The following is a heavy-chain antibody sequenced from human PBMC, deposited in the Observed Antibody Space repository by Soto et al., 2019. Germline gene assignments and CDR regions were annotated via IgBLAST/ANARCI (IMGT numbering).Heavy chain of an antibody. D-gene: IGHD1-26*01. CDR2: IVVGSRNT. V-gene: IGHV1-58*01. J-gene: IGHJ4*02. CDR1: WFTFTCPA. CDR3: AASRGVGATDY. Sequence: TSGNVTCKASWFTFTCPAVQWLRRARGQRLEWIGWIVVGSRNTNYSQKFQERVTITRDMSTSTAYMELSSLRSEDTAVYYCAASRGVGATDYWGQGTLVTVSS.